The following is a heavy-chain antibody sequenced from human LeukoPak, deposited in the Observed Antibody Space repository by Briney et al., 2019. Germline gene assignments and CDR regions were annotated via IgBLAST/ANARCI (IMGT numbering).Heavy chain of an antibody. CDR2: ISSNGSTI. CDR3: AREMSPHCSSTSCKPDAFDI. Sequence: GGSLRLSCAASGFTFSSYEMSWVRQAPGKGLEWVSYISSNGSTIYYADSVKGRFTISRDNAKNSLYLQMNSLRAEDTAVYYCAREMSPHCSSTSCKPDAFDIWGQGTMVTVSS. J-gene: IGHJ3*02. D-gene: IGHD2-2*01. V-gene: IGHV3-48*03. CDR1: GFTFSSYE.